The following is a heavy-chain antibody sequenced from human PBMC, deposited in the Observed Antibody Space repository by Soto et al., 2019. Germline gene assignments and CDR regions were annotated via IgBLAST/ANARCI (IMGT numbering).Heavy chain of an antibody. CDR3: GRSFCP. V-gene: IGHV4-59*01. Sequence: PSETLSLTCTVSGGSISHYHWNWIRQAPGKGMEWIGYIFYNGSTHYNPSITSRITISAAMSKNRLSLKLTSVTAEATAVYHYGRSFCPCGHGSLVTVSS. CDR1: GGSISHYH. CDR2: IFYNGST. J-gene: IGHJ5*02.